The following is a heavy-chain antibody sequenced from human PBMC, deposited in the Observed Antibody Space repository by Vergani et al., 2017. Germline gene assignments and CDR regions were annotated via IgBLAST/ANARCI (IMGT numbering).Heavy chain of an antibody. V-gene: IGHV4-34*01. D-gene: IGHD6-13*01. CDR3: ASFSSSWSLAIDY. CDR1: GGSFSGYY. Sequence: QVQLQQWGAGLLKPSETLSLTCAVYGGSFSGYYWSWIRQPPGKGLEWIGEINHSGSTNYNPSLKSRVTISVDTSKNQFSLKLSSVTAADTAVYYCASFSSSWSLAIDYWGQGTLVTVSS. CDR2: INHSGST. J-gene: IGHJ4*02.